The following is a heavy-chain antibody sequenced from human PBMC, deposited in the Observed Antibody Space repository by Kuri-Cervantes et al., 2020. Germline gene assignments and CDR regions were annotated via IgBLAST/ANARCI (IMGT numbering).Heavy chain of an antibody. CDR1: GFTFDDYA. D-gene: IGHD6-19*01. CDR3: ASDLYSSGWYVSGSFDY. Sequence: GGSLRLSCAASGFTFDDYAMHWVRQAPGKGLEWVSLISWDGGSTYYADSVKGRFTISRDNSKNSLYLQMNSLGAEDTAVYYCASDLYSSGWYVSGSFDYWGQGTLVTVSS. V-gene: IGHV3-43D*04. CDR2: ISWDGGST. J-gene: IGHJ4*02.